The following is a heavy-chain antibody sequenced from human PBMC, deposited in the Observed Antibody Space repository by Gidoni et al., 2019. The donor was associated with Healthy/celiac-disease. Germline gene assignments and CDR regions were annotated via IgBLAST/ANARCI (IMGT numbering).Heavy chain of an antibody. CDR3: AKDHDYGDALDY. V-gene: IGHV3-23*01. CDR2: ISGSGGST. D-gene: IGHD4-17*01. J-gene: IGHJ4*02. Sequence: EVQLLDSGGGLVQPGGSLRLSCAAAGFTFSSYAMSWVRQAPGKGLEWVSAISGSGGSTYYADSVKGRFTISRDNSKNTLYLQMNSLRAEDTAVYYCAKDHDYGDALDYWGQGTLVTVSS. CDR1: GFTFSSYA.